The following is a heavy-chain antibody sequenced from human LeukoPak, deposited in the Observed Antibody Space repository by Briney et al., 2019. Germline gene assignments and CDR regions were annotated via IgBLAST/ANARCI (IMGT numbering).Heavy chain of an antibody. Sequence: GGSLRLSCAASGFTFSSYAMSWVRQAPGKGLEWVSAISGSGGSTYYADSVKGRFTISRDNSKNTLYLQMNSLRAEGTAVYYCAKSMGRGFGATGGNDAFDIWGQGTMVTVSS. V-gene: IGHV3-23*01. D-gene: IGHD1-26*01. CDR2: ISGSGGST. J-gene: IGHJ3*02. CDR3: AKSMGRGFGATGGNDAFDI. CDR1: GFTFSSYA.